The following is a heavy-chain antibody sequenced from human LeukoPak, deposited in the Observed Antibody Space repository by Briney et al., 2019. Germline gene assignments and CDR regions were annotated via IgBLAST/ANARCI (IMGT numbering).Heavy chain of an antibody. CDR1: GFTFGSYA. CDR3: ARRSDYFDC. J-gene: IGHJ4*02. D-gene: IGHD3-3*01. Sequence: PGGPLGLSCEASGFTFGSYAMSGVGRAPGRGVEWVSGISGGGGGTYSAASVKGRFTISRDNSKNTLYLQMNSLRAEDTAVYYCARRSDYFDCWGQGTLVTVSS. CDR2: ISGGGGGT. V-gene: IGHV3-23*01.